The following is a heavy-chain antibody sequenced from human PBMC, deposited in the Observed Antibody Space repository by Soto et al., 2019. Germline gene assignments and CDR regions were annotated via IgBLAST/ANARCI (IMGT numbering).Heavy chain of an antibody. V-gene: IGHV3-23*01. J-gene: IGHJ3*01. CDR2: ISGSGTAT. CDR1: GFPFWTYS. D-gene: IGHD1-20*01. Sequence: EVKLLESGGGLVQPGGSMRLSCEASGFPFWTYSMSWVRQAPRKGLEWVSGISGSGTATYYTDPVKGRFTVSRDNFKHTLFLHLNTLTAEEPAVYYCRNPRLSDNNQYNRDGFDVWRTGTAVTVSS. CDR3: RNPRLSDNNQYNRDGFDV.